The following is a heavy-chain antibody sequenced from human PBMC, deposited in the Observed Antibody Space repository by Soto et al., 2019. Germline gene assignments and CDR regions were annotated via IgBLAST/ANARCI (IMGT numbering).Heavy chain of an antibody. Sequence: PGGSLRLSCTVSAFRFSSYWISWVRQAPGKGLEWVAKIGQDGSEKYYADSVKGRFTISRDNAKNSLYLQMNSLRAEDTAVYYCARGQDTAMVYFDYWGQGTLVTVSS. CDR2: IGQDGSEK. V-gene: IGHV3-7*02. CDR3: ARGQDTAMVYFDY. J-gene: IGHJ4*02. CDR1: AFRFSSYW. D-gene: IGHD5-18*01.